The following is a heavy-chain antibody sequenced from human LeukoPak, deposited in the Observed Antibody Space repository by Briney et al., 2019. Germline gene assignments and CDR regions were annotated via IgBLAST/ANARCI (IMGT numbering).Heavy chain of an antibody. J-gene: IGHJ4*02. CDR1: GFTFSSYD. D-gene: IGHD1-26*01. CDR2: IGTAGDT. CDR3: ARGLSGSYIAE. V-gene: IGHV3-13*01. Sequence: GGSLRLSCAASGFTFSSYDIHWVRQATGKGLEWVSAIGTAGDTYYPGSVKGRFTISRENAKNSLYLQMNSLRAGDTAVYYCARGLSGSYIAEWGQGTLVTVSS.